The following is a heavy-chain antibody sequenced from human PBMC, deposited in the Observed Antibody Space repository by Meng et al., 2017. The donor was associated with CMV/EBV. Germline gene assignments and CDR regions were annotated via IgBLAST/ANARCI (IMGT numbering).Heavy chain of an antibody. D-gene: IGHD3-3*01. CDR2: INPSGGST. J-gene: IGHJ6*02. CDR3: ASVITIFGVVSHPYGMDV. V-gene: IGHV1-46*01. CDR1: GYTFTSYY. Sequence: ASVKVSCKASGYTFTSYYMHWVRQAPGQGLEWMGIINPSGGSTSYAQKFQGRVTMTRDTSTSTVYMELSGLRSEDTAVYYCASVITIFGVVSHPYGMDVWGQGTTVTVSS.